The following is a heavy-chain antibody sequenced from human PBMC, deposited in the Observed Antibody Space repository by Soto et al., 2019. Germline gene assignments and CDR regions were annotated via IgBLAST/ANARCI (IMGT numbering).Heavy chain of an antibody. J-gene: IGHJ4*02. V-gene: IGHV1-69*13. CDR1: GGTFSSYS. CDR3: ARGPHPGTTSYYFDY. D-gene: IGHD1-7*01. Sequence: ASVKVSCKSSGGTFSSYSISWGRQAPGQGLEWMGGIIPIFGTANYAQKFQGRVTITADESTSTAYMELSSLRSEDTAVYYCARGPHPGTTSYYFDYWGQGTLVTVSS. CDR2: IIPIFGTA.